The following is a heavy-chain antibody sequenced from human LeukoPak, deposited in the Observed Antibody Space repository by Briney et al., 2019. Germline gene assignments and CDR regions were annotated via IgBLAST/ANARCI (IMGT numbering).Heavy chain of an antibody. CDR2: ISSSSSYI. J-gene: IGHJ6*03. CDR1: GFTFSSYS. V-gene: IGHV3-21*01. CDR3: ARDRFITGTTGYYYYMDV. D-gene: IGHD1-7*01. Sequence: GGSLRLSCAASGFTFSSYSMNWVRQAPGKGLEWVSSISSSSSYIYYADSVKGRFTISRDNAKNSLYLQMNSLRAEDTAVYYCARDRFITGTTGYYYYMDVWGKGTTVTVSS.